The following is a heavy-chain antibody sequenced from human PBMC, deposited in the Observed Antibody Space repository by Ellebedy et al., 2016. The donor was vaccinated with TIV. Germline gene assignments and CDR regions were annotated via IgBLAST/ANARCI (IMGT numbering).Heavy chain of an antibody. Sequence: GESLKISCAASGFTFSDYSMNWVRQAPGTGLEWVANVHEDGSEEYYTNSVKGRFAISKDNAKNSLSLQMNSLRVEDTAVYYCARWRDGSGWNLDYWGQGNLVTVSS. J-gene: IGHJ4*02. V-gene: IGHV3-7*03. CDR1: GFTFSDYS. CDR3: ARWRDGSGWNLDY. D-gene: IGHD6-19*01. CDR2: VHEDGSEE.